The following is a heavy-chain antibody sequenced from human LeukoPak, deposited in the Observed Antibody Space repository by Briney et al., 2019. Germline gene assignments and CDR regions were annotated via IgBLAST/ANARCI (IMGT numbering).Heavy chain of an antibody. D-gene: IGHD6-19*01. CDR3: AHRPSARSSPNFDY. Sequence: SGPTLVNPTQPLTLTFTFSGFSLSTSGVGVGWIRQPPGKALEWLALIYWDDDKRYSPSLKSRLTITKDTSKNQVVLTMTNMDPVDTATYCCAHRPSARSSPNFDYWGQGPLVTVSS. CDR2: IYWDDDK. CDR1: GFSLSTSGVG. J-gene: IGHJ4*02. V-gene: IGHV2-5*02.